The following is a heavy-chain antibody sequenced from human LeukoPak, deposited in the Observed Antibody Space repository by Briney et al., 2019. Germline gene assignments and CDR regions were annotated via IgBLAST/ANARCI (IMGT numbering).Heavy chain of an antibody. D-gene: IGHD4-17*01. CDR2: VSSDGSDK. V-gene: IGHV3-30*04. J-gene: IGHJ4*02. CDR3: ARATVNTSRRSHYDY. Sequence: GGPLRLFCAASGFTFSSYSMVGVRQAPAKGLEGVAGVSSDGSDKYHAESVKGRFNITRDNYKNTLYLQMNSLRAEDTAVYYCARATVNTSRRSHYDYWREGSKVSVSS. CDR1: GFTFSSYS.